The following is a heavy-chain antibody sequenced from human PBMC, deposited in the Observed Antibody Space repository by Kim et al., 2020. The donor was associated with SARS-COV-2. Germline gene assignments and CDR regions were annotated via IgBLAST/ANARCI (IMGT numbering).Heavy chain of an antibody. CDR3: VKDAKSYCNCKPCRFDS. J-gene: IGHJ4*02. CDR2: ISWNSGKT. D-gene: IGHD4-4*01. V-gene: IGHV3-9*01. CDR1: GFIFDNFA. Sequence: GGSLRLSCAASGFIFDNFAMHWVRQVPGKGLEWVSGISWNSGKTGYADSVMGRFTTSRDNVKKSLFLEMKSLRTEDTALYYCVKDAKSYCNCKPCRFDSWGQGSLVTVSS.